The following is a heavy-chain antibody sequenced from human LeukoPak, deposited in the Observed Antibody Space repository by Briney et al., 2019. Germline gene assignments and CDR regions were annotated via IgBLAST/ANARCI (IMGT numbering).Heavy chain of an antibody. Sequence: PSETLSLTCTVSGGSISSGDYYWSWIRQPPGKGLEWIGYIYYSGSTYYNPSLKSRVTISVDTSENQFSLKLSSVTAADTAVYYCARGITIFGVVIPWGQGTLVTVSS. D-gene: IGHD3-3*01. J-gene: IGHJ4*02. CDR3: ARGITIFGVVIP. CDR1: GGSISSGDYY. CDR2: IYYSGST. V-gene: IGHV4-30-4*08.